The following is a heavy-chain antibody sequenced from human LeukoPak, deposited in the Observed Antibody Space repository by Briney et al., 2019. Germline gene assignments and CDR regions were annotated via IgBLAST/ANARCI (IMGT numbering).Heavy chain of an antibody. V-gene: IGHV1-2*02. D-gene: IGHD7-27*01. CDR1: GYTFTGSD. J-gene: IGHJ4*02. CDR2: INPNSGVT. Sequence: ASVKVSCEASGYTFTGSDMHSVRQAPGQGLKWLGWINPNSGVTNSAQKFQGRVTMTRDTSIRTAYMELTRLRSDDTAVYYCARGPHWDPHFDYWGQGTLVTVSS. CDR3: ARGPHWDPHFDY.